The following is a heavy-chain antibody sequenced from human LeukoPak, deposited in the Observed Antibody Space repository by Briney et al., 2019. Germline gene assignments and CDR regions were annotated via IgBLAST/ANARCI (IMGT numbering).Heavy chain of an antibody. J-gene: IGHJ2*01. CDR3: AKGRYWYFDL. Sequence: PGGSLRLSCAASGFTFDDYAMHWVRQAPGKGLEWVSLISWNGNYTYYADSVKGRFTISRDNSKNSLYLQMNSLRAEDTALYYCAKGRYWYFDLWGRGTLVIVSS. CDR2: ISWNGNYT. V-gene: IGHV3-43D*03. CDR1: GFTFDDYA. D-gene: IGHD3-16*02.